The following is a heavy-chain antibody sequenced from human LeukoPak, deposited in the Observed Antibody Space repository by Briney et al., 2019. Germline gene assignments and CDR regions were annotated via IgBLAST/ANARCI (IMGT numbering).Heavy chain of an antibody. CDR1: GFTFSRYA. CDR2: ISCTGGST. CDR3: AKDQGWFGELRKYYFDY. D-gene: IGHD3-10*01. J-gene: IGHJ4*02. V-gene: IGHV3-23*01. Sequence: GGSLRLSCAASGFTFSRYAMSWVRDAPGKGLEWVSAISCTGGSTSYADSVRGRFTISRDNAKNTLDLQMSSLRAEGTVVYYCAKDQGWFGELRKYYFDYWGQGTLVSVSS.